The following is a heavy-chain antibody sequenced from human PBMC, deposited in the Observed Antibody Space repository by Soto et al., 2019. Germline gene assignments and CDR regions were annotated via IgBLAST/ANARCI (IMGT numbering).Heavy chain of an antibody. CDR3: ARGGINWNYDAFDI. V-gene: IGHV3-11*04. Sequence: GDLRLSFAASGFTFSDYYMSWIRPAPGKGLGVVSDINSSGSTIYYAASVKGRVTISRDTAKNSLYLQMSSVRAEDTAVYYCARGGINWNYDAFDIWGQGTMVTVSS. J-gene: IGHJ3*02. D-gene: IGHD1-7*01. CDR1: GFTFSDYY. CDR2: INSSGSTI.